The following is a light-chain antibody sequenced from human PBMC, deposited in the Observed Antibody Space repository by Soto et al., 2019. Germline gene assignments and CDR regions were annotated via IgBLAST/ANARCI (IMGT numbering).Light chain of an antibody. J-gene: IGKJ4*01. CDR2: DVS. Sequence: IQLNQSPSSLSASVGDRVTITCRASQGISSALAWYQQKPGKSPNLLIYDVSSLESGVPSRFSGSGSGTDFTLTISSLQPEDFATYYCQQFNTYPALTFGGGTNVDIK. CDR1: QGISSA. V-gene: IGKV1-13*02. CDR3: QQFNTYPALT.